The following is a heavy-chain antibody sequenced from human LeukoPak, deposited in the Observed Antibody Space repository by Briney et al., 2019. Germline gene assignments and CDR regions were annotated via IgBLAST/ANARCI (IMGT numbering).Heavy chain of an antibody. CDR3: AKDKEGGGYYDSSGYLDY. CDR2: ISWNSGSI. D-gene: IGHD3-22*01. V-gene: IGHV3-9*01. J-gene: IGHJ4*02. Sequence: GGSLRLSCAASGFTFDDYAMHWVRQAPGKGLEWVSGISWNSGSIGYADSVKGRFTISRDNAKNSLYLQMNSLRAEDTALYYCAKDKEGGGYYDSSGYLDYWGQGTLVTVSS. CDR1: GFTFDDYA.